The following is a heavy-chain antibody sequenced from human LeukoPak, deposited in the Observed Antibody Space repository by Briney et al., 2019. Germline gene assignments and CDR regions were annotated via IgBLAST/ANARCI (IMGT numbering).Heavy chain of an antibody. CDR2: IYYSGST. V-gene: IGHV4-39*01. CDR1: GGSISSSSYY. D-gene: IGHD3-22*01. Sequence: SETLSLTCTVSGGSISSSSYYWGWIRQPPGKGLEWIGSIYYSGSTYYNPSLKSRVTISVDTSKNQFSLKLSSVTAADTAVYYCARQGAAVVTWFDPWGQGTLVTVSS. J-gene: IGHJ5*02. CDR3: ARQGAAVVTWFDP.